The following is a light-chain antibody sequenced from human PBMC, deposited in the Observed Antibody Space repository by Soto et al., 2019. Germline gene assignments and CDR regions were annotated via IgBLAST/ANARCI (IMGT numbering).Light chain of an antibody. V-gene: IGKV3-11*01. Sequence: VFTLSPSTLSLTPGERATLSCRASQSVSSYLAWYQQKPGQAPRLLIYDISNRATGVPARFSGSGSETEFTLTIRSLQSDDFAVYFCHQYNNWPSFGQGTRLE. CDR3: HQYNNWPS. CDR2: DIS. J-gene: IGKJ5*01. CDR1: QSVSSY.